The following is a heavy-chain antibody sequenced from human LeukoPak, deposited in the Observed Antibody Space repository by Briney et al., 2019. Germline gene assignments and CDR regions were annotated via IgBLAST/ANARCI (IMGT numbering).Heavy chain of an antibody. D-gene: IGHD3-9*01. Sequence: GGSLRLSCAASGFTFSSYAMHWVRQAPGKWLEWVAVTSYDGSNKYYADSVKGRFTISRDNSKNTLYLQMNSLRAEDTAVYYCAASLTGYYSGPFDPWGQGTLVTVSS. CDR2: TSYDGSNK. J-gene: IGHJ5*02. V-gene: IGHV3-30*04. CDR1: GFTFSSYA. CDR3: AASLTGYYSGPFDP.